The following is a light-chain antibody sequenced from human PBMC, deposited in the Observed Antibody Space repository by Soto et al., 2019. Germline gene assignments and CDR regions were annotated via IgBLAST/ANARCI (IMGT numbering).Light chain of an antibody. V-gene: IGLV2-11*01. Sequence: QSALTQPRSVSGSPGQSVTISCTGTSSDVGGFNYVSWYQQHPGKAPKLMIYDVSKRPSGVPDRFSGSKSGNTASLTISGLQAEEEDDYYCCSYAGSYPYVFGSGTKLTVL. CDR1: SSDVGGFNY. CDR2: DVS. J-gene: IGLJ1*01. CDR3: CSYAGSYPYV.